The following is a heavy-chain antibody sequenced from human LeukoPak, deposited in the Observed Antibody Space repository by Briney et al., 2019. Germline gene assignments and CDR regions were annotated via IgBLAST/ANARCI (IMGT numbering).Heavy chain of an antibody. CDR1: GFTLSDHY. CDR3: VRVALGMSGEYDY. CDR2: SRSKGFSYSA. V-gene: IGHV3-72*01. J-gene: IGHJ4*02. D-gene: IGHD7-27*01. Sequence: PGGSLRLSCAASGFTLSDHYIDWVRQAPGKGLEWVGRSRSKGFSYSAEYAASVKGRFTISRDESKTSLDLQMNSLKSEDTAVYYCVRVALGMSGEYDYWGQGTLVTVSS.